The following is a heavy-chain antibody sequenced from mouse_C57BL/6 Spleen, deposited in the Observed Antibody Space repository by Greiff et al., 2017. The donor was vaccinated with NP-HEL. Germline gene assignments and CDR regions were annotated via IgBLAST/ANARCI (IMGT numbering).Heavy chain of an antibody. CDR2: IYPGDGDT. CDR3: AKCTTTGGYWYFDV. Sequence: VQLQQSGAELVKPGASVKISCKASGYAFSSYWMNWVKQRPGKGLEWIGQIYPGDGDTNYNGKFKGKATLTADKSSSTAYMQLSSLTSEDSAVYCCAKCTTTGGYWYFDVWGTGTTVTVSS. D-gene: IGHD1-1*01. V-gene: IGHV1-80*01. CDR1: GYAFSSYW. J-gene: IGHJ1*03.